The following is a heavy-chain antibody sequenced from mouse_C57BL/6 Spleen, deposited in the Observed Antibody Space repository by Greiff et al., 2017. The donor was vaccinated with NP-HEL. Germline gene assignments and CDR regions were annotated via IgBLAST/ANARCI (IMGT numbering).Heavy chain of an antibody. CDR3: ARQGGDWEDY. CDR1: GFTFSSYG. V-gene: IGHV5-6*01. J-gene: IGHJ4*01. D-gene: IGHD4-1*01. CDR2: ISSGGSYT. Sequence: EVQVVESGGDLVKPGGSLKLSCAASGFTFSSYGMSWVRQTPDKRLEWVATISSGGSYTYYPDSVKGRFTISRDNAKNTLYLQMSSLKSEDTAMYYCARQGGDWEDYWGQGTSVTVSS.